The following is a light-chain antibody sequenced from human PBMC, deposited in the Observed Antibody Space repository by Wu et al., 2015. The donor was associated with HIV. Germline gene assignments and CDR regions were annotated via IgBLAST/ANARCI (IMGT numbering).Light chain of an antibody. CDR1: QSVSSRY. Sequence: EIVLTQSPGTLSLSPGERATLSCRASQSVSSRYLAWYQQKPGQAPKLLISGASSRATGIPDRFSGSGSGTNFTLTISRLEPEDLAVYHCQQYGSSPPTFGQGTEGGNQT. J-gene: IGKJ1*01. CDR2: GAS. CDR3: QQYGSSPPT. V-gene: IGKV3-20*01.